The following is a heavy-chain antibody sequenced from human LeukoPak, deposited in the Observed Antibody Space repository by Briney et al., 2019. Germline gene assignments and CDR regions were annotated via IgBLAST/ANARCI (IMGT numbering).Heavy chain of an antibody. D-gene: IGHD5-24*01. V-gene: IGHV1-8*01. Sequence: ASVKVSCKASGCTFTSYDINWVRQATGQGLEWMGWMNPNSGNTGYAQKFQGRVTMTRNTSISTAYMELSSLRSEDTAVYSCARGQRRHIDMAPSFDYWGQGTLVTVSS. CDR3: ARGQRRHIDMAPSFDY. CDR2: MNPNSGNT. CDR1: GCTFTSYD. J-gene: IGHJ4*02.